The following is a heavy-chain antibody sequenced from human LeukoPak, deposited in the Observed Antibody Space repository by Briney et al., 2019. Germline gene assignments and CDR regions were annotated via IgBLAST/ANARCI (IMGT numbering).Heavy chain of an antibody. Sequence: PGRSLRLSCAASGFTFSSYGMHWVRQAPGKGLEWVAFIQFDGSNKYYADSVKGRFTISRDNSKNTLYLQMNSLRAEDTAVYYCAKRLYVGGAARHTANSGVDYWGQGTLVTVSS. J-gene: IGHJ4*02. D-gene: IGHD5-18*01. CDR1: GFTFSSYG. CDR2: IQFDGSNK. V-gene: IGHV3-30*18. CDR3: AKRLYVGGAARHTANSGVDY.